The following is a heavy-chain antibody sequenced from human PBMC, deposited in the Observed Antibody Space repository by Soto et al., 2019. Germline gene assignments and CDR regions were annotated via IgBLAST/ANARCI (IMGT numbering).Heavy chain of an antibody. D-gene: IGHD6-19*01. V-gene: IGHV1-69*01. J-gene: IGHJ6*02. CDR2: IIPIFGTA. CDR3: AKVRYSSPMGYYYGMDV. Sequence: QAKLEQSGGEVKQPGSSVKVSCKASRVAFSKFIVTWVRQAPGLGLEWVGGIIPIFGTANYAQKFQGRVTITADESTSTSYMEVNNLRSEDTAVYYCAKVRYSSPMGYYYGMDVWGQGTTVTVSS. CDR1: RVAFSKFI.